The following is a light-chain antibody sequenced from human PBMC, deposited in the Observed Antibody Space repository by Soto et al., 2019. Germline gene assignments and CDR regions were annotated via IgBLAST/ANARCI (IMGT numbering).Light chain of an antibody. J-gene: IGLJ2*01. CDR2: LNTDGSH. CDR3: QTWGNGSDVV. Sequence: QSVLTQSPSASASLGASVKLTCTLSSGHSRYAIAWHQQQPEKGPRYLMKLNTDGSHSKGDGIPDRFSGSSSGAERYLTISSLQSEDEADYYCQTWGNGSDVVFGGGTKLTVL. V-gene: IGLV4-69*01. CDR1: SGHSRYA.